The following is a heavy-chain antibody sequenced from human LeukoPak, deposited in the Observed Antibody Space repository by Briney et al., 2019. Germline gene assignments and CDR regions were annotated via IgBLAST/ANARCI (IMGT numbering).Heavy chain of an antibody. CDR3: ARDRDYGDYRYFDY. Sequence: GGSLRLSCAASGFTFSDYYMSWIRQAPGKGLEWVSYISSSGSTIYYADSVKGRFTISRDNAKNSLYLQMNSLRAEDTAVYYCARDRDYGDYRYFDYWGQGTLVTVSS. CDR1: GFTFSDYY. D-gene: IGHD4-17*01. V-gene: IGHV3-11*01. J-gene: IGHJ4*02. CDR2: ISSSGSTI.